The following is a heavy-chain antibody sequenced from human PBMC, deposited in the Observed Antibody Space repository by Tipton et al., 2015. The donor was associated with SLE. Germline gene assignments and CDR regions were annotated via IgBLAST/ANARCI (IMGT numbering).Heavy chain of an antibody. Sequence: SLRLSCAASGLTFSTYGMTWVRQAPGKGLEWISLITGNGLNTYYADSVKGRFAISRDNSKNTLHLQMNSLRAEDTAVYYCAKGSDFDIWGQGTLVNVSS. D-gene: IGHD3-10*01. CDR2: ITGNGLNT. V-gene: IGHV3-23*01. CDR3: AKGSDFDI. CDR1: GLTFSTYG. J-gene: IGHJ4*02.